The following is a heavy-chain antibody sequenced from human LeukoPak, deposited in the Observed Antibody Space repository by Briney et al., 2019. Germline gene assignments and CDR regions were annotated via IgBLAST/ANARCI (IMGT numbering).Heavy chain of an antibody. V-gene: IGHV4-59*01. Sequence: PSETLSLTCTVSGGSISSYYWSWIRQPPGKGLEWIGYIYYTGSTNYNPSLKSRVTISVDTSKNQFSLKLSSVTAADTAVYYCARDSRRWLQLQNDAFDIWGQGTMVTVSS. D-gene: IGHD5-24*01. CDR1: GGSISSYY. CDR3: ARDSRRWLQLQNDAFDI. J-gene: IGHJ3*02. CDR2: IYYTGST.